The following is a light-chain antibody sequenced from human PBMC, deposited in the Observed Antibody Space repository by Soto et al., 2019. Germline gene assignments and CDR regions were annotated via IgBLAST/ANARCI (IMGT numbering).Light chain of an antibody. CDR1: QSVASN. V-gene: IGKV3-15*01. Sequence: EIVMTQAPASLSVSPGERVTLSCRASQSVASNLAWYQQKPGQAPRLLIYGTSTRATGVPARFSGSGSGTDFTLTISSLQAADFAVYHCQHYNNWPITFGQGTRLEIK. J-gene: IGKJ5*01. CDR3: QHYNNWPIT. CDR2: GTS.